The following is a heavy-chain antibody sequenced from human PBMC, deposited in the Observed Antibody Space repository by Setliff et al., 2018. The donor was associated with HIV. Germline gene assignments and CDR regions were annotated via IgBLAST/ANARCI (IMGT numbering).Heavy chain of an antibody. CDR1: GFTFSDYY. Sequence: PGGSLRLSCAASGFTFSDYYMSWIRQAPVKGLEWVSSISHSGIYIYHIDSVKGRFTISRENAKNSLYLQMNSLRAGDTAVYFCARGSATRGFDYWGQGTLVTVSS. D-gene: IGHD1-26*01. V-gene: IGHV3-11*04. CDR2: ISHSGIYI. CDR3: ARGSATRGFDY. J-gene: IGHJ4*02.